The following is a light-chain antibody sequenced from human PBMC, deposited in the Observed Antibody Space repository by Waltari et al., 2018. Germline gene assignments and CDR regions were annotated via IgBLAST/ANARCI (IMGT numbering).Light chain of an antibody. J-gene: IGKJ4*01. CDR2: AAS. CDR3: QEANSFPLT. CDR1: QGIRSW. V-gene: IGKV1-12*01. Sequence: DIQMTQSPTSVSASVGDRVTITCRASQGIRSWLAWYQQKPGRAPKLLIYAASSLQGGVPSRCSGSGSGTEFTLTISSLQPEDVATYYCQEANSFPLTFGGGTRVEI.